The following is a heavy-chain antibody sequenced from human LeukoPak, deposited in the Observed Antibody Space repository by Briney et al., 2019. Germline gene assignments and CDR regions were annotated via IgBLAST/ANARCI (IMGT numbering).Heavy chain of an antibody. CDR1: GITLSNYA. CDR2: ISGSGGGT. CDR3: AKRGVVIRVILVGFHKEAYYFDS. D-gene: IGHD3-22*01. V-gene: IGHV3-23*01. J-gene: IGHJ4*02. Sequence: PGGSLRPSCSVSGITLSNYAMSWVRQAPGKGLEWGAGISGSGGGTNYADSVKGRFTSSRDNPKNTLYLQMNNLRADDTAVYFCAKRGVVIRVILVGFHKEAYYFDSWGQGALVTVSS.